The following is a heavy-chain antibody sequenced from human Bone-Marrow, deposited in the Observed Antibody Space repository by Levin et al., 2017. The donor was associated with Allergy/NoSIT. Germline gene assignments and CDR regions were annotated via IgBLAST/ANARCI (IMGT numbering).Heavy chain of an antibody. Sequence: SETLSLTCTVSGSSLSSGYYYWSWIRQPPGKGLEWIGYIYYSGSTNYNPSLKSRVTISLDTSKNQFSLNLRSVTAADTAVYYCARVAYSGYDSRGAFDSWGQGTLVTVSS. CDR1: GSSLSSGYYY. D-gene: IGHD5-12*01. CDR3: ARVAYSGYDSRGAFDS. J-gene: IGHJ4*02. V-gene: IGHV4-61*01. CDR2: IYYSGST.